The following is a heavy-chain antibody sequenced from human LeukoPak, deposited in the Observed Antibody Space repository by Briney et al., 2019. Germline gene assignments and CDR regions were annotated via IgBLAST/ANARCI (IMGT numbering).Heavy chain of an antibody. Sequence: SETLSLTCALYGGSLSGFHWTWIRQPPGKGLEWIGEITHSGNTNYNPSLKSRVTISVDTSKNQFSLKLSSVTAADTAVYYCARGRYDILTGYYKGGYYYYYMDVWGKGTTVTVSS. CDR2: ITHSGNT. CDR1: GGSLSGFH. J-gene: IGHJ6*03. CDR3: ARGRYDILTGYYKGGYYYYYMDV. D-gene: IGHD3-9*01. V-gene: IGHV4-34*01.